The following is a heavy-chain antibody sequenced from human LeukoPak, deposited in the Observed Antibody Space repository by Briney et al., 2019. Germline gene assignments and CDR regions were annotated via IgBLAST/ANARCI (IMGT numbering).Heavy chain of an antibody. CDR1: GGSISSSSYY. D-gene: IGHD6-13*01. CDR2: IYYSGST. J-gene: IGHJ6*02. CDR3: ARLLLGAAAGYYYYYGMDV. V-gene: IGHV4-39*01. Sequence: PSETLSLTCTVSGGSISSSSYYWGWIRQPPGKGLEWIGSIYYSGSTYYNPSLKSRVTIAVDTSKNQFSLKLSSVTAADTAVYYCARLLLGAAAGYYYYYGMDVWGQGTTVTVSS.